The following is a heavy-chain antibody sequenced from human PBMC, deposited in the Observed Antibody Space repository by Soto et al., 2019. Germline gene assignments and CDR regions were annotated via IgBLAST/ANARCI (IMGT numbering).Heavy chain of an antibody. V-gene: IGHV3-7*01. CDR3: ARDPLRGGDLDY. J-gene: IGHJ4*02. D-gene: IGHD3-16*01. CDR1: GFTFSTYG. CDR2: INQDGSDK. Sequence: EVQLVESGGGLVQPGGSLRLSCAASGFTFSTYGMSWVRQAPGKGLEWVAKINQDGSDKYYVDSVKGRFTITKDNAKNSLHLQMNSLRAEDTAVYYCARDPLRGGDLDYWGQGTLVTVSS.